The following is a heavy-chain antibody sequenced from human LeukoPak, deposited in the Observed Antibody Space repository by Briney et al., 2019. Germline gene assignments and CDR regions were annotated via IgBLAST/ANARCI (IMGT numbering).Heavy chain of an antibody. D-gene: IGHD2-2*02. J-gene: IGHJ6*02. CDR2: ISAYNGNT. CDR1: GYTFTSYG. V-gene: IGHV1-18*01. Sequence: GASVKVSCKASGYTFTSYGISWVRQAPGQGLEWMGWISAYNGNTNYAQKLQGRVTMTTDTSTSSAYMELSRLRSDDTAVYYCARSPCSSTSCYSPRYYYYGMDVWGQGTTVTVSS. CDR3: ARSPCSSTSCYSPRYYYYGMDV.